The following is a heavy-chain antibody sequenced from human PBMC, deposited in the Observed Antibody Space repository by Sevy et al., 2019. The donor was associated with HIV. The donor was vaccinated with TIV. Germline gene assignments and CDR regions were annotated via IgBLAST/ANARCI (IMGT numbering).Heavy chain of an antibody. J-gene: IGHJ5*02. CDR2: ISSSGSTI. CDR1: GFTFSDYY. Sequence: GGSLRLSCAASGFTFSDYYMSWIRQAPGKWLEWVSYISSSGSTIYYADSVKGRFTISRDNAKNSLYLQMNSLRAEDTAVYYCARDDYEYSSGWYFQNAVFQLDPWGQGTLVTVSS. CDR3: ARDDYEYSSGWYFQNAVFQLDP. V-gene: IGHV3-11*01. D-gene: IGHD6-19*01.